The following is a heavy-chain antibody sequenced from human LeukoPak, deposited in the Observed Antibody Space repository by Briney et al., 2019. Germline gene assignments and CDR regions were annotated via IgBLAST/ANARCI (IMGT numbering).Heavy chain of an antibody. V-gene: IGHV3-74*01. D-gene: IGHD1-26*01. J-gene: IGHJ4*02. Sequence: RTGGSLRLSCAASGFTFSSYWMHWVRQAPGKGLVWVSRINSDVSITSYADSVKGRFTISRDNAKNTLYLQMSSLRAEDTAVYYCARYSGSYPIDYWGQGTLVTVSS. CDR3: ARYSGSYPIDY. CDR2: INSDVSIT. CDR1: GFTFSSYW.